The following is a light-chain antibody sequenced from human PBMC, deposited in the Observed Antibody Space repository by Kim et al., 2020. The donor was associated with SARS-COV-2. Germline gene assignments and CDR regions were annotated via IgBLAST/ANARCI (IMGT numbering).Light chain of an antibody. J-gene: IGKJ2*01. V-gene: IGKV3-15*01. Sequence: LLASREESVPLSCRAGQSVSRNLAWYQQKPGQSPSLLRYGASTRATGFPARFSGSGSGIEFTLTISSLQSEDFALYFCHQYEDWPTFGQGTKLEI. CDR3: HQYEDWPT. CDR1: QSVSRN. CDR2: GAS.